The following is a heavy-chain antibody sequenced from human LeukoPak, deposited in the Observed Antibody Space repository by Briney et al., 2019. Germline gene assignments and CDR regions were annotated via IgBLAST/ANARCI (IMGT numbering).Heavy chain of an antibody. J-gene: IGHJ5*02. CDR2: IYYSGST. CDR1: GGSISSSSYY. CDR3: ARPRGSPIGGYNWFDP. V-gene: IGHV4-39*01. Sequence: SETLSLTCTVSGGSISSSSYYWGWIRQPPGKGLEWIGSIYYSGSTYYNPSLKSRVTISVDTSKNQFSLKLSSVTAADTAVYYCARPRGSPIGGYNWFDPWGQGTLVTVS. D-gene: IGHD2-15*01.